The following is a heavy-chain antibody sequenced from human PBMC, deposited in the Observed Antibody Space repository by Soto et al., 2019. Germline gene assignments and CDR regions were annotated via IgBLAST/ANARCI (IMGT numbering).Heavy chain of an antibody. CDR3: ARHFSGTDESPHL. CDR2: ISYPGGT. J-gene: IGHJ4*01. Sequence: PSETPDITCTVSGDSITNYYWTWIRQSPEKGLELIGYISYPGGTNYNPSLKSRVTISVDTSNTQFSLKLSSVTDADTAVYYCARHFSGTDESPHLRGHGALVTVSS. D-gene: IGHD1-1*01. CDR1: GDSITNYY. V-gene: IGHV4-59*08.